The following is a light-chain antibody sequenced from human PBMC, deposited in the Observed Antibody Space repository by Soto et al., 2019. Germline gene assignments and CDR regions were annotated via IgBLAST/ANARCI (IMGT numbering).Light chain of an antibody. CDR2: SAS. CDR1: QHVDRY. V-gene: IGKV1-39*01. J-gene: IGKJ1*01. CDR3: QQSSNIPCT. Sequence: DIQMTQSPSSLSASVGDSVTITCRTSQHVDRYLSWYQQIPGRAPKLLIYSASSLVSGVPPRFRGSASGTQFTRSIRSLQREDFAPYFCQQSSNIPCTFGQATKVDMK.